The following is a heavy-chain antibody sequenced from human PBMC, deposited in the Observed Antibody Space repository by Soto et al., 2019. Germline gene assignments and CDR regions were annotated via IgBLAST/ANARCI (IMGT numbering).Heavy chain of an antibody. Sequence: EVQLVESGGGLVKPGGSLRLSCAASGFTFSSYSMNWVRQAPGKGLEWVSSISSSSSYIYYADSVKGRFTISRDNAKNSLYLQMNSLRAEDTAVYYCARDPVETSGYEYYFDYWGQGTLVTVSS. CDR3: ARDPVETSGYEYYFDY. V-gene: IGHV3-21*01. J-gene: IGHJ4*02. CDR1: GFTFSSYS. CDR2: ISSSSSYI. D-gene: IGHD5-12*01.